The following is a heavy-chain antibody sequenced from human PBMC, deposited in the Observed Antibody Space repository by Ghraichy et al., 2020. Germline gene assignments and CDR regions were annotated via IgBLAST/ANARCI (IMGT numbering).Heavy chain of an antibody. V-gene: IGHV1-69*06. J-gene: IGHJ6*03. D-gene: IGHD6-13*01. CDR2: IIPIFGTA. Sequence: SVKVSCKASGGTFSSYAISWVRQAPGQGLEWMGGIIPIFGTANYAQKFQGRVTITADKSTSTAYMELSSLRSEDTAVYYCARVHSSSWTNKDYYYMDVWGKGTTVTVSS. CDR1: GGTFSSYA. CDR3: ARVHSSSWTNKDYYYMDV.